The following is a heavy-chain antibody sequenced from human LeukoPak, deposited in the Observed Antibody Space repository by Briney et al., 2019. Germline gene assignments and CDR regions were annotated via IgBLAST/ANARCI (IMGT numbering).Heavy chain of an antibody. J-gene: IGHJ4*02. CDR2: ISGSGGGT. Sequence: GGSLRLSCAASGFTVSSNYMNWVRQAPGKGLEWVSGISGSGGGTYYADSVKGRFTISRDNSKNTLYLQMNSLRAEDAAIYYCAKDRIWSGYSKYYFDCWGQGTLVTVSS. D-gene: IGHD3-3*01. CDR1: GFTVSSNY. V-gene: IGHV3-23*01. CDR3: AKDRIWSGYSKYYFDC.